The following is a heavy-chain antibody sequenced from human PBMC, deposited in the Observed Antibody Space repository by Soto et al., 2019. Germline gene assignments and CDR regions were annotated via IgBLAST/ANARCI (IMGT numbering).Heavy chain of an antibody. CDR1: GCSLSSYW. V-gene: IGHV5-51*01. D-gene: IGHD3-22*01. Sequence: REALRISCKGSGCSLSSYWIGGVRQMLGKGLEWMGIIYPGDPDTRYSPSFQGQVTISVTKSVTTVFLQWSSLRASDTAMYYCSRQIYDSDTGPDFQYLLASRGQGATVTGSS. J-gene: IGHJ4*02. CDR3: SRQIYDSDTGPDFQYLLAS. CDR2: IYPGDPDT.